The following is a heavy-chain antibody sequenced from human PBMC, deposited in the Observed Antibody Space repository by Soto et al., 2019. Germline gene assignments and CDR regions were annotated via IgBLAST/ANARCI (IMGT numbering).Heavy chain of an antibody. CDR3: EKMVAGSEPYQH. Sequence: EVQLLESGGGLVQPGGSLRLSCAASGFTFSSYAMSWVRQAPGKGLEWVSAISGSGGSTYYADSVKGRFTISRDNCKYTLFLQMNSLSAEDTAVYYCEKMVAGSEPYQHWGQGTLVTVSS. D-gene: IGHD6-19*01. CDR2: ISGSGGST. V-gene: IGHV3-23*01. J-gene: IGHJ1*01. CDR1: GFTFSSYA.